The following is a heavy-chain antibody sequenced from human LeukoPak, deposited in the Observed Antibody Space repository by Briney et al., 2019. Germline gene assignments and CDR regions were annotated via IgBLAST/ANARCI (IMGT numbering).Heavy chain of an antibody. CDR3: ARVLRFLREGAVDP. D-gene: IGHD3-3*01. V-gene: IGHV1-8*01. Sequence: ASVKVSCKASGYTFTSYDINWVRQATGQGLEWMGWMNPNRGNTGYAQKFQGRVTMTRNTSISTAYMELSSLRSEDTAVCYCARVLRFLREGAVDPWGQGTLVTVSS. CDR2: MNPNRGNT. CDR1: GYTFTSYD. J-gene: IGHJ5*02.